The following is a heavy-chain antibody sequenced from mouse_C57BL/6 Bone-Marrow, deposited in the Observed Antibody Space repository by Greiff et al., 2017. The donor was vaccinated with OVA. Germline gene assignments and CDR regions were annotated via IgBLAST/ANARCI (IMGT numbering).Heavy chain of an antibody. D-gene: IGHD1-1*01. J-gene: IGHJ1*03. CDR3: AKRDLFYGSREDWYFDV. Sequence: QVQLQQSGAELARPGASVKLSCKASGYTFTSYGISWVKQRTGQGLEWIGEIYPRSGNTYYNEKFKGKATLTADKSSSTAYMELRSLTSEDSAVYFCAKRDLFYGSREDWYFDVWGTGTTVTVSS. CDR2: IYPRSGNT. V-gene: IGHV1-81*01. CDR1: GYTFTSYG.